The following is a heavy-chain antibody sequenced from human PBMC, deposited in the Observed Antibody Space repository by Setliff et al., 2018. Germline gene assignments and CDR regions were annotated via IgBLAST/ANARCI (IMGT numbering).Heavy chain of an antibody. D-gene: IGHD3-22*01. J-gene: IGHJ5*02. CDR1: GGSIGVTNYY. CDR3: ARAHTWSLPNDNSGYPGWFDP. Sequence: PSETLSLTCTVSGGSIGVTNYYWGWIRQPPGKGLEWIGTIYDSGKAYYNPSLKSRVTMSVDTSKNHVSLKLSSVTAADTAVYYCARAHTWSLPNDNSGYPGWFDPWGQGTLVTVSS. V-gene: IGHV4-39*02. CDR2: IYDSGKA.